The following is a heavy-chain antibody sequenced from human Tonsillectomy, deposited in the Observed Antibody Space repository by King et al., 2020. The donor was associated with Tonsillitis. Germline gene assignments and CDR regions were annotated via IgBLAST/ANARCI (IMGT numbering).Heavy chain of an antibody. J-gene: IGHJ6*02. D-gene: IGHD3/OR15-3a*01. CDR2: ISGSGNTT. V-gene: IGHV3-48*01. CDR3: ARDRRADWGMDV. Sequence: VQLVESGGALVQPGGSLRLSCSGSGFNFRPYGMNWVRQAPGKGLEWLAHISGSGNTTIYAEFMGGRFTISRDNVNNSLFLQMHSLRAGDTAVYFCARDRRADWGMDVWGPGTTVTVSS. CDR1: GFNFRPYG.